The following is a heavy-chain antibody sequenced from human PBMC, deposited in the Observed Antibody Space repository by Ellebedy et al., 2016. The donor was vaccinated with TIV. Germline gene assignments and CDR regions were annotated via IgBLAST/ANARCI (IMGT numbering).Heavy chain of an antibody. J-gene: IGHJ4*02. V-gene: IGHV1-46*04. CDR3: ARGDSTFYVYSGSSDFDY. CDR2: INPSGSST. CDR1: EYIFTSYY. Sequence: AASVKVSCKASEYIFTSYYMHWARQAPGQGLEWMGIINPSGSSTSDAQKLQGRVTMTRDTSTSTVYMELSSLRSEDTAVYYCARGDSTFYVYSGSSDFDYWGQGTLVTVSS. D-gene: IGHD1-26*01.